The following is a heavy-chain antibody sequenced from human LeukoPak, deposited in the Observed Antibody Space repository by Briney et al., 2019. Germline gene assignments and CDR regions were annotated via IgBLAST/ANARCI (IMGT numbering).Heavy chain of an antibody. D-gene: IGHD4-17*01. CDR1: GVTLSTYW. CDR3: ARGMTTEY. J-gene: IGHJ4*02. Sequence: GGCLRLSCAASGVTLSTYWTTCVRQAPGKGVEWVANIREDGSEQYYVGAVKCRFTISSDNAENSLFLQMNSLRAEDTAVYYCARGMTTEYWGQGTLVTVS. CDR2: IREDGSEQ. V-gene: IGHV3-7*04.